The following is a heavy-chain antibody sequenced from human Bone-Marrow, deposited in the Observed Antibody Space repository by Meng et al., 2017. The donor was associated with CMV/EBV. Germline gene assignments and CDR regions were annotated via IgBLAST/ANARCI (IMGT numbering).Heavy chain of an antibody. CDR1: GYTFTGYY. CDR3: ARIPKVFDSSSLGGDY. D-gene: IGHD6-6*01. J-gene: IGHJ4*02. CDR2: ISAYNGNT. V-gene: IGHV1-18*04. Sequence: ASVKVSCKASGYTFTGYYMHWVRQAPGQGLEWMGWISAYNGNTNYAQKLQGRVTMTTDTSTSTAYMELRSLRSDDTAVYYCARIPKVFDSSSLGGDYWGQGTLVTVSS.